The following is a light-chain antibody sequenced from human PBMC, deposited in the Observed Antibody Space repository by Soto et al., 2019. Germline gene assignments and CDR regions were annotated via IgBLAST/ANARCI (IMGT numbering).Light chain of an antibody. J-gene: IGLJ1*01. V-gene: IGLV1-40*01. CDR1: SSNIGAGYD. CDR2: GNS. CDR3: QSYDSSLSGSNV. Sequence: QSVLTQPPSVSGAPGQRVTISCTGSSSNIGAGYDVHWYQQLPGTAPKLLIYGNSNRPSGVPDRFSGFKSGTSASLAITGLQAEDEAEYYCQSYDSSLSGSNVFGTGTKLTVL.